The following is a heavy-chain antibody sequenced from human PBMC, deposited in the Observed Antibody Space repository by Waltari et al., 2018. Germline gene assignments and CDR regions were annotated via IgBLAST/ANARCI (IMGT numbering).Heavy chain of an antibody. Sequence: QVQLQESGPGLVKPSETLSLTCTVSGGSLTSYYWSWVRQPPGKGLEWIGQISDTGSTNYNPSLKSRVTISIDTSKNQFYVNLNSLTHTDTAIYYCTRASYSSGWLIFDYWGHGTLVTVSS. CDR3: TRASYSSGWLIFDY. D-gene: IGHD6-19*01. V-gene: IGHV4-59*01. CDR2: ISDTGST. J-gene: IGHJ4*01. CDR1: GGSLTSYY.